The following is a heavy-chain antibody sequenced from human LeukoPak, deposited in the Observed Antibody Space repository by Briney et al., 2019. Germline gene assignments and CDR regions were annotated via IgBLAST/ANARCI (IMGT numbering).Heavy chain of an antibody. V-gene: IGHV1-69*13. CDR1: GGTFSSYA. Sequence: SVKVSCKASGGTFSSYAISWVRQAPGQGLEWMGGIIPIFGTANYAQKLQGRVTITADESTSTAYMELSSLRSEDTAVYYCARVNYDILTGYKYYYYYGMDVWGKGTTVTVSS. CDR2: IIPIFGTA. D-gene: IGHD3-9*01. J-gene: IGHJ6*04. CDR3: ARVNYDILTGYKYYYYYGMDV.